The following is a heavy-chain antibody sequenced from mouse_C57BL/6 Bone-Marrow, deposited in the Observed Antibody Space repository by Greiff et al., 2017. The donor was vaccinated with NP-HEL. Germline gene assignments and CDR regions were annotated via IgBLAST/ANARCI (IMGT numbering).Heavy chain of an antibody. D-gene: IGHD1-1*01. CDR1: GYTFTSYT. CDR3: ARSYYYGSSYGADY. J-gene: IGHJ2*01. Sequence: VKLMESGAELARPGASVKMSCKASGYTFTSYTMHWVKQRPRQGLEWIGYINPSSGYTKYNQKFKDKATLTADKSSSTAYMQLSSLTSEDSAVYYCARSYYYGSSYGADYWGQGTTLTVSS. CDR2: INPSSGYT. V-gene: IGHV1-4*01.